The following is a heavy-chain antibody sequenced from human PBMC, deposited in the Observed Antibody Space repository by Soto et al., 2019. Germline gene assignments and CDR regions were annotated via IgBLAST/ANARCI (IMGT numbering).Heavy chain of an antibody. CDR3: AREGSSSWTPFDY. V-gene: IGHV3-30-3*01. J-gene: IGHJ4*02. Sequence: QVQLLESGGGVVQPGRSLRLSCAASGFTFSSYAMHWVRQAPGKGLEWVAVISYDGSNKYYADSVKGRFTISRDNSKNTLYLQMNSLRAEDTAVYYCAREGSSSWTPFDYWGQGTLVTVSS. D-gene: IGHD6-13*01. CDR2: ISYDGSNK. CDR1: GFTFSSYA.